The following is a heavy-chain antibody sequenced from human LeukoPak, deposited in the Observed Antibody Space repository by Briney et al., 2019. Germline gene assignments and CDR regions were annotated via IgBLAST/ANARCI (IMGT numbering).Heavy chain of an antibody. CDR3: ARGAWAVVVAASFDY. Sequence: ASVKVSCKASGYTFTSYDISWVRQAPGQGLEWMGWISAYNGNTNYAQKLQGRVTMTTDTSTSTAYMELRSLRSDDTAVYYCARGAWAVVVAASFDYWGQGTLVTVSS. CDR2: ISAYNGNT. J-gene: IGHJ4*02. CDR1: GYTFTSYD. V-gene: IGHV1-18*01. D-gene: IGHD2-15*01.